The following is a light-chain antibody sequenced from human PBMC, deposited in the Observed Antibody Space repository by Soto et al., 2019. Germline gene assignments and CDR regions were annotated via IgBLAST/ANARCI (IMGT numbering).Light chain of an antibody. V-gene: IGKV3-15*01. J-gene: IGKJ5*01. CDR2: DVS. CDR1: QGVTTN. CDR3: QQYNNWPFS. Sequence: EILMTHSPAILSVSPWEIATLSCRAGQGVTTNFAWYQQKSGQSPRLLIYDVSIRATGVPARFSGTGSETDFTLTISGLQSEDSAIYFCQQYNNWPFSFGQGTRLEIK.